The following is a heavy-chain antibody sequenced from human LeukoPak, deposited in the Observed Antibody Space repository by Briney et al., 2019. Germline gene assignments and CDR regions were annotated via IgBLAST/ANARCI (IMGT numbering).Heavy chain of an antibody. V-gene: IGHV3-48*03. J-gene: IGHJ4*02. Sequence: GGSLRLSCAASGFTFSSYEMNWVRQAPGKGLEWVSYISSSGSTIYYADSVKGRFTISRDNAKNSLYLQMNSLGAEDTALYYCAKDGYTEWLGLYYFDYWGQGTLVTVSS. CDR3: AKDGYTEWLGLYYFDY. CDR1: GFTFSSYE. D-gene: IGHD6-19*01. CDR2: ISSSGSTI.